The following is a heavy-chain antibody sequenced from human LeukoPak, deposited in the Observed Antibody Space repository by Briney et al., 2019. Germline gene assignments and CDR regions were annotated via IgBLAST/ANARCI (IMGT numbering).Heavy chain of an antibody. J-gene: IGHJ6*03. Sequence: GGSLRLSCAASGFTFSNAWMSWVRQAPGKGLEWVGRIKSKTDGGTTDYAAPVKGRFTISRDDSKNTLYLQMNSLKTEDTAVYYCTTWELPHDCSSTSCYDFYYYYYYMDVWGKGTTVTVSS. CDR2: IKSKTDGGTT. D-gene: IGHD2-2*01. V-gene: IGHV3-15*01. CDR3: TTWELPHDCSSTSCYDFYYYYYYMDV. CDR1: GFTFSNAW.